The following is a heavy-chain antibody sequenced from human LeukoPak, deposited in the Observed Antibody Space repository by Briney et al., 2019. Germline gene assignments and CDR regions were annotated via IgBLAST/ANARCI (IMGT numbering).Heavy chain of an antibody. V-gene: IGHV3-30*18. CDR2: ISYDGSNK. D-gene: IGHD5-18*01. CDR1: GFTLGSYG. CDR3: AKVLDTAMGIDY. J-gene: IGHJ4*02. Sequence: GGSLRLSCAASGFTLGSYGMHWVRQAPGKGLEWVAVISYDGSNKYYADSVKGRFTISRDNSKNTLYLQMNSLRAEDTAVYYCAKVLDTAMGIDYWGQGTLVTVSS.